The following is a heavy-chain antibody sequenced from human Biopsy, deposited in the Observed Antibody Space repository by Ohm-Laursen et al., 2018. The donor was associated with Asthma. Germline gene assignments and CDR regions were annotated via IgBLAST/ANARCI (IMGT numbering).Heavy chain of an antibody. CDR1: GYSLTDLS. CDR3: ASDFPKDYVRYNFQF. CDR2: HDHEEGGT. D-gene: IGHD4-17*01. J-gene: IGHJ4*02. V-gene: IGHV1-24*01. Sequence: ASVKVSCKISGYSLTDLSMHWVRQAPGQGLEWMGGHDHEEGGTVNAWRFQGRVTMTEDTSADTAYMELSSLSSDDTAVYYCASDFPKDYVRYNFQFWGQGTLVTVSS.